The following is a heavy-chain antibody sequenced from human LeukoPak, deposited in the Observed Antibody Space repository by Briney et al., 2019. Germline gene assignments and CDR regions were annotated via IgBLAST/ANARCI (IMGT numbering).Heavy chain of an antibody. V-gene: IGHV3-7*03. D-gene: IGHD5-24*01. CDR2: IKEDGTET. Sequence: PGGSLRLPCAASGFMFSSNWMSWVRLAPGKGLEWVANIKEDGTETHYVDSVKGRFTISRDNAKNSLYLQMNSLRVEDTAVYYCAREGRSLQTYWGQGTLVTVSS. CDR3: AREGRSLQTY. J-gene: IGHJ4*02. CDR1: GFMFSSNW.